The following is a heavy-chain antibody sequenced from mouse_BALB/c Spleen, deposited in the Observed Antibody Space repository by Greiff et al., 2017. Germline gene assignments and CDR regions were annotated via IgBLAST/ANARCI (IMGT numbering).Heavy chain of an antibody. D-gene: IGHD1-1*01. Sequence: VKLMESGPGLVAPSQSLSITCTVSGFSLTSYGVHWVRQPPGKGLEWLGVIWAGGSTNYNSALMSRLSISKDNSKSQVFLKMNSLQTDDTAMYYCARDKRYYGSSSFDYWGQGTTLTVSS. V-gene: IGHV2-9*02. CDR1: GFSLTSYG. CDR2: IWAGGST. CDR3: ARDKRYYGSSSFDY. J-gene: IGHJ2*01.